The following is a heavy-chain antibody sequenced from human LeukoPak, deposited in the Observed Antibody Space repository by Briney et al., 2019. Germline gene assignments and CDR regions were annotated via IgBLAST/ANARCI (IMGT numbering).Heavy chain of an antibody. CDR1: GFTFSSYA. CDR3: ARGAVAGTHNWFDP. V-gene: IGHV3-30-3*01. Sequence: GGSLRLSCAASGFTFSSYAMHWVRQAPGKGLEWVAVISYDGSNKYYADSVKGRFTISRDNSKNTLYLQMNSLRAEDTAVYYCARGAVAGTHNWFDPWGQGTLVTVSS. J-gene: IGHJ5*02. D-gene: IGHD6-19*01. CDR2: ISYDGSNK.